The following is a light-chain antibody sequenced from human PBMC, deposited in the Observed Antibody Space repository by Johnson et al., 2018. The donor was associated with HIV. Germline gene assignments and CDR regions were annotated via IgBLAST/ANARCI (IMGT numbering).Light chain of an antibody. CDR1: TSNIENNY. Sequence: HSVLTQPPSVSAAPGQKVTISCSGSTSNIENNYVSWYQQLPGRAPKLLIYENNKRPSGIPDRFSGSKSGTSATLGITGLQTGDEADYYCGTWHTSLSGGGVFGTGTKVTVL. J-gene: IGLJ1*01. V-gene: IGLV1-51*02. CDR3: GTWHTSLSGGGV. CDR2: ENN.